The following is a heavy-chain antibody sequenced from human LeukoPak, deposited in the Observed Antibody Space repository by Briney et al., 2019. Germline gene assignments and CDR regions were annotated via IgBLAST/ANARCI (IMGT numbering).Heavy chain of an antibody. Sequence: GGSLRLSCAASGFTVSSNYMSWVRQAPGKGLEWVSVIYSGGSTYYADSVKGRFTISRDNSKNTLYLQMNSLRAEDTAVYYCAKFTVAGTDDAFDIWGQGTMVTVSS. D-gene: IGHD6-19*01. CDR2: IYSGGST. CDR3: AKFTVAGTDDAFDI. V-gene: IGHV3-53*05. CDR1: GFTVSSNY. J-gene: IGHJ3*02.